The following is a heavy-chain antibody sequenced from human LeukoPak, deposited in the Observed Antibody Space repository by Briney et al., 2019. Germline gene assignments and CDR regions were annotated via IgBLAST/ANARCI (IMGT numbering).Heavy chain of an antibody. J-gene: IGHJ4*02. D-gene: IGHD6-19*01. CDR2: MNPNSGNT. CDR1: GYTFTSYD. V-gene: IGHV1-8*01. CDR3: ATSPYSSGWTYYFDY. Sequence: ASVKVSCKASGYTFTSYDINWVRQATGQGLEWMGWMNPNSGNTGYAQKFQGRVTMTRNTSISTAYMELSSLRSEDTAVYYCATSPYSSGWTYYFDYWGQGTLVTVSP.